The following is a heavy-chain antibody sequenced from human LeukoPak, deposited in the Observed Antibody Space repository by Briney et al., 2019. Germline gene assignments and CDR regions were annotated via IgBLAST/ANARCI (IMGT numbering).Heavy chain of an antibody. V-gene: IGHV4-39*01. CDR3: VRGSTLRHYQY. CDR1: GGSISSSSYY. CDR2: IYYSGST. D-gene: IGHD3-16*01. J-gene: IGHJ4*02. Sequence: PSETLSLTCTVSGGSISSSSYYWGWIRQPPGKGLGWIGSIYYSGSTYYNPSLKSRVTVSVDTSKNQFSLRLSSVTAADTAVYFCVRGSTLRHYQYWGRGTLVTVSS.